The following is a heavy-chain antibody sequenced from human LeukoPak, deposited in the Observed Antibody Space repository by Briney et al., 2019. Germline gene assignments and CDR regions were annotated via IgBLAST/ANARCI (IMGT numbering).Heavy chain of an antibody. CDR3: ARQLWFGDHRFDY. CDR1: GFTFSSYA. CDR2: ISYDGSNK. J-gene: IGHJ4*02. Sequence: PGRSLRLSCAASGFTFSSYAMHWVRQAPGKGLEWVAVISYDGSNKYYADSVKGRFTISRDNSKNTLYLQMNSLRAEDTAVYYCARQLWFGDHRFDYWGQGTLVTVSS. V-gene: IGHV3-30-3*01. D-gene: IGHD3-10*01.